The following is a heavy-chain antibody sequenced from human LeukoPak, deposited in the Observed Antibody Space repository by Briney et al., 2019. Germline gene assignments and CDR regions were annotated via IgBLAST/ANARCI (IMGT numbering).Heavy chain of an antibody. CDR3: ARVLYYDFWSGYSLGNYYYMDV. CDR1: GYTFTSYD. V-gene: IGHV1-8*03. D-gene: IGHD3-3*01. CDR2: MNPNSGNT. Sequence: ASVKVSCKASGYTFTSYDINWVRQATGQGLEWMGWMNPNSGNTGYAQKFQGRVTITRNTSISTAYMELSSLRSEDTAVYYCARVLYYDFWSGYSLGNYYYMDVWGKGPRSPSP. J-gene: IGHJ6*03.